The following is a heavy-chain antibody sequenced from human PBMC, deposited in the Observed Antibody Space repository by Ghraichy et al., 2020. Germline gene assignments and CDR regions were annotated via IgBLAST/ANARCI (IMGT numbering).Heavy chain of an antibody. D-gene: IGHD2-21*01. CDR2: INPNSGVT. V-gene: IGHV1-2*02. CDR1: EYRFTAYY. Sequence: ASVKVSCKASEYRFTAYYIHWVRQAPGQGLEWMGWINPNSGVTKFAQKFQGRVTMTRDTSITTVSMELSSLTSDDTAMYYCTRATQGHTSGEGLQFDYWGQGTLVTVSS. J-gene: IGHJ4*02. CDR3: TRATQGHTSGEGLQFDY.